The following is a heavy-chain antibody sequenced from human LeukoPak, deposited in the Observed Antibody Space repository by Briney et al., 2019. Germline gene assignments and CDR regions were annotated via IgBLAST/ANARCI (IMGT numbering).Heavy chain of an antibody. J-gene: IGHJ4*02. CDR2: ISAYNGNT. CDR3: AHMVRGYFDY. V-gene: IGHV1-18*01. CDR1: GYTFTSYG. Sequence: ASVKVSCKASGYTFTSYGISWVRQAPGQGLEWMGWISAYNGNTNYAQKLQGRVTTTTDISTSTAYMELRSLRSDDTAVYYCAHMVRGYFDYWGQGTLVTVSS. D-gene: IGHD3-10*01.